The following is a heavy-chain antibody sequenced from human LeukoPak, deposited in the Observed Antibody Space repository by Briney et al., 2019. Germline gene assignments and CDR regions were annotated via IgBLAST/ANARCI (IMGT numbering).Heavy chain of an antibody. CDR3: AKDGYSGYDYVGY. J-gene: IGHJ4*02. CDR1: GFGLSNSW. Sequence: GGSLRLSCAASGFGLSNSWMYWVGKGPGKGPGWVSRMKTDGTRIEYADSVKGRFTISRDNAKNTLFLQMSSLRVEDTAVYYCAKDGYSGYDYVGYWGQGTLVTVSS. CDR2: MKTDGTRI. V-gene: IGHV3-74*01. D-gene: IGHD5-12*01.